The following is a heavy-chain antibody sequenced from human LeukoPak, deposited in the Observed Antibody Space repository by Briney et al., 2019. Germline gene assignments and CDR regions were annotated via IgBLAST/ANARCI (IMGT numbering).Heavy chain of an antibody. D-gene: IGHD2-21*02. V-gene: IGHV3-48*03. Sequence: GGSLRLSCVASGFSFSTYEMNWVRQAPGKGLEWVAYISTSGSSVHYADSLKGRFTVSRDNAKSSLFLQVDSLTVADTAVYYCARVGREVTTGYFDDWGQGTLVAVSS. J-gene: IGHJ4*02. CDR2: ISTSGSSV. CDR3: ARVGREVTTGYFDD. CDR1: GFSFSTYE.